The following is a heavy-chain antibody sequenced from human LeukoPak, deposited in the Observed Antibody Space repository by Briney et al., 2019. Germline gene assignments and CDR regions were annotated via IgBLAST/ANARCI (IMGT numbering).Heavy chain of an antibody. CDR3: ATWAFYHGLDV. CDR1: GFAFHAFD. Sequence: PGGSLRLSCAASGFAFHAFDMYWVRQAPGKGLEWVSRITNDGGKTYYADSVRGRFTISRDNSRSSLYLQMNSLRTDDAALYYCATWAFYHGLDVWGQGTTVTVSS. D-gene: IGHD1-26*01. J-gene: IGHJ6*02. V-gene: IGHV3-43*02. CDR2: ITNDGGKT.